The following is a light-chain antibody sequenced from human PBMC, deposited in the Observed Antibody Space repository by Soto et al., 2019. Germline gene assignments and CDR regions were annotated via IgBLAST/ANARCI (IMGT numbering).Light chain of an antibody. V-gene: IGKV3-15*01. CDR1: QSVSYN. CDR2: GAS. J-gene: IGKJ4*01. Sequence: EIVMTQSPATLSVSPGERVTLSCRASQSVSYNLAWYQQKPGQAPRLLIYGASTRATGIPASFSGSGSGTEFTLTSSSLQSEDSADYYCQQYNNWPLTFGGGTKVEIK. CDR3: QQYNNWPLT.